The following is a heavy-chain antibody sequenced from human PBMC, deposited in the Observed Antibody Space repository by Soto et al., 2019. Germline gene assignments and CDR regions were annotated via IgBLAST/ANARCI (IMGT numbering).Heavy chain of an antibody. CDR1: GFTFSSYG. Sequence: GGSLRLSCAASGFTFSSYGMHWVRQAPGKGLEWVAVISYDGSNKYYADSVKGRFTISRDNSKNTLYLQMNSLRAEDTAVYYCAKDLSYGDYADGMDVWGQGTTVTVSS. J-gene: IGHJ6*02. CDR3: AKDLSYGDYADGMDV. D-gene: IGHD4-17*01. V-gene: IGHV3-30*18. CDR2: ISYDGSNK.